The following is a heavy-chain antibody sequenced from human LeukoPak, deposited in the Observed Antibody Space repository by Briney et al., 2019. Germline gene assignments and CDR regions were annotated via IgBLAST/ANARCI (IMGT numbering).Heavy chain of an antibody. V-gene: IGHV3-74*01. J-gene: IGHJ4*02. CDR1: GFTFSTYW. CDR3: ARDGSSWDAFDY. Sequence: GGSLRLSCAASGFTFSTYWMHWVRQAPGKGLLWVSRINTDGNSTRYADSVKGRFTIPRDNAKNTLFLQMDSLRAEDTAVYYCARDGSSWDAFDYWGQGTLVTVSS. CDR2: INTDGNST. D-gene: IGHD6-13*01.